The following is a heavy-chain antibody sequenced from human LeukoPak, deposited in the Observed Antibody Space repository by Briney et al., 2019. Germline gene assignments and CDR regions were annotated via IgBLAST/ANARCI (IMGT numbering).Heavy chain of an antibody. D-gene: IGHD3-22*01. J-gene: IGHJ4*02. CDR3: ASSPLWAYDSSEHFDY. Sequence: PSETLSLTCTVSGGSISSNDYYWGWIRQPPGKGLEWIASIYYSGSTYYNPSLKSRVTISVDTSKNQFSLKLSSVTAADTAVYYCASSPLWAYDSSEHFDYWGQGTLVTVSS. CDR2: IYYSGST. V-gene: IGHV4-39*07. CDR1: GGSISSNDYY.